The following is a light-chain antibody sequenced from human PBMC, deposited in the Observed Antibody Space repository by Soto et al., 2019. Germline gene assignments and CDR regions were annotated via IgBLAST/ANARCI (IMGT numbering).Light chain of an antibody. V-gene: IGKV1-5*01. CDR2: AAS. CDR1: QSISSW. CDR3: QHYTLYPWT. J-gene: IGKJ1*01. Sequence: DIQMTQSPSTLSASVGDRVTITCRASQSISSWLAWYQQKPGKAPKLLIYAASSLESGVPSRFSGSGSGTEFTLTISSLHPDDFATYYCQHYTLYPWTFGQGTKVNIK.